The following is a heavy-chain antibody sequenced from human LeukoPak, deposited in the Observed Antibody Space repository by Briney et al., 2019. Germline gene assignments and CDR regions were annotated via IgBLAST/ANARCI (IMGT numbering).Heavy chain of an antibody. V-gene: IGHV3-48*03. CDR1: GFTFSSYE. CDR2: ISSSGSTI. Sequence: GGSLRLSCAASGFTFSSYEMNWVRQAPGKGLEWVSYISSSGSTIYYADSVKGRFTISRDNAKNSLYLQMNSLRAEDTAVYYCARGSWVRGVFDYWGQGTLVTVSS. D-gene: IGHD3-10*01. CDR3: ARGSWVRGVFDY. J-gene: IGHJ4*02.